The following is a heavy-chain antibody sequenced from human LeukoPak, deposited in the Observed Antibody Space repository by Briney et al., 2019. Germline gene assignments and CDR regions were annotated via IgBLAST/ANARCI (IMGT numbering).Heavy chain of an antibody. Sequence: KTGEPLKISCKASGYTFSSYWIGWVRQMPGKGLEWMGIIYPGDSDTRYSPSLQGQVTISVDTSIRTAYLQWSSLKASDTAIYYCARQNDFRLDYWGQGTLVTVSS. V-gene: IGHV5-51*01. D-gene: IGHD3-3*01. CDR3: ARQNDFRLDY. CDR2: IYPGDSDT. CDR1: GYTFSSYW. J-gene: IGHJ4*02.